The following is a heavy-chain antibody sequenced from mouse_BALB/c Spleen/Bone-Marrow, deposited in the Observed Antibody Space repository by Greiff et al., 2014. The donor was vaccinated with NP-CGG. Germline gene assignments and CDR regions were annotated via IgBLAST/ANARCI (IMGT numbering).Heavy chain of an antibody. D-gene: IGHD4-1*01. CDR2: IHPNYDST. CDR3: ARGTGYALDY. Sequence: EVQVVESGAELVKPGASVKISCKASGYTFTDYNLDWVKQSHGKSLEWIGDIHPNYDSTTYNQRFKGKATLTVDKSSSTAYMELRSLTSEDTAVYYCARGTGYALDYWGQGTSVTVSS. V-gene: IGHV1-18*01. J-gene: IGHJ4*01. CDR1: GYTFTDYN.